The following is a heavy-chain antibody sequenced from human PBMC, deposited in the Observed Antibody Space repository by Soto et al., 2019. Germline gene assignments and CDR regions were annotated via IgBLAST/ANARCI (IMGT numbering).Heavy chain of an antibody. D-gene: IGHD4-17*01. J-gene: IGHJ3*02. Sequence: PXESLRISFAASGFTFSSYAMSWVRQAPGKGLEWVSAISGSGGSTYYADSVKGRFTISRDNSKNTLYLQMNSLRAEDTAVYYCAKDLAAVTTSAFDIWGQGTMVTVSS. CDR1: GFTFSSYA. CDR2: ISGSGGST. V-gene: IGHV3-23*01. CDR3: AKDLAAVTTSAFDI.